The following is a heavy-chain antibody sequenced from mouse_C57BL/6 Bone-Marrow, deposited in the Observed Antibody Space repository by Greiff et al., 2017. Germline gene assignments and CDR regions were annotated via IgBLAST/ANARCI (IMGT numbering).Heavy chain of an antibody. CDR1: GYTFTSYW. D-gene: IGHD1-1*01. V-gene: IGHV1-55*01. CDR3: ARHYGSSVYYFDY. CDR2: IYPGSGST. J-gene: IGHJ2*01. Sequence: VQLQQPGAELVKPGASVKMSCKASGYTFTSYWITWVKQRPGQGLEWIGDIYPGSGSTNYNEKFKSKATLTVDTSSSTASMQLSSLTSEDSAVYYCARHYGSSVYYFDYWGQGTTLTVSS.